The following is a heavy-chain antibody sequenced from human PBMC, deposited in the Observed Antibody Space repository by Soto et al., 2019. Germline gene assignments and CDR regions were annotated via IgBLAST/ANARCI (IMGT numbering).Heavy chain of an antibody. J-gene: IGHJ4*02. V-gene: IGHV1-18*01. CDR3: ARESVDTAMVTEYYFDY. D-gene: IGHD5-18*01. CDR2: ISAYNGNT. CDR1: GYTFTSYG. Sequence: ASVKVSCKASGYTFTSYGISWVRQAPGQGLEWMGWISAYNGNTNYAQKLQGRVTMTTDTSTSTAYMELRSLRSDDTAVYYCARESVDTAMVTEYYFDYWGQGTLVTVSS.